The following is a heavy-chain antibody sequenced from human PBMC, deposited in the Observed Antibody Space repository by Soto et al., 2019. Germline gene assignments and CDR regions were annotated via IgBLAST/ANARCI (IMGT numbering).Heavy chain of an antibody. Sequence: GGSLRLSCGVSGFTVTSNGVSWVRQAPGKGLEWVSAISPNGQGIWYADSVKGRFTISRDNSKNTLYLQMSSLRVDDTAVYYCAREPRGGHNFDYWGQGTLVTVSS. CDR2: ISPNGQGI. CDR1: GFTVTSNG. D-gene: IGHD3-10*01. J-gene: IGHJ4*02. CDR3: AREPRGGHNFDY. V-gene: IGHV3-23*01.